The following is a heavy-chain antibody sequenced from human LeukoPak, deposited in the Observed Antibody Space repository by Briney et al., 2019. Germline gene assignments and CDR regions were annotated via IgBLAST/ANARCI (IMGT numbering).Heavy chain of an antibody. J-gene: IGHJ2*01. V-gene: IGHV1-18*01. CDR3: ARNPPITIFGVVTYWYFHL. D-gene: IGHD3-3*01. CDR1: GYTFTSHG. Sequence: ASVKVSCKASGYTFTSHGISWVRQAPGQGLECMGWISAYNGNTNYAQKLQGRVTMTTDTSTSTAYMELRSLRSDDTAVYYCARNPPITIFGVVTYWYFHLWGRGTLVTVSS. CDR2: ISAYNGNT.